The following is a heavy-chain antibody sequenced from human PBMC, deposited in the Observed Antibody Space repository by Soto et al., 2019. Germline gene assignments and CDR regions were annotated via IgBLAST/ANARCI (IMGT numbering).Heavy chain of an antibody. J-gene: IGHJ4*02. CDR1: GFTFSSYG. CDR2: IWYDGSNK. CDR3: ARSGGYSYGYSSIERVSNDRTFDY. V-gene: IGHV3-33*01. Sequence: GGSLRLSCAASGFTFSSYGMHWVRQAPGKGLEWVAVIWYDGSNKYYADSVKGRFTISRDNSKNTLYLQMNSLRAEDTAVYYCARSGGYSYGYSSIERVSNDRTFDYWGQGTLVTVSS. D-gene: IGHD5-18*01.